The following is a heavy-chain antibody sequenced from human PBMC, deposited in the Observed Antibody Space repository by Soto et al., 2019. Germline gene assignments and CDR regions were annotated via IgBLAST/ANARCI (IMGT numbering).Heavy chain of an antibody. D-gene: IGHD2-15*01. V-gene: IGHV1-3*01. CDR3: ARDLGGWPDY. Sequence: QVQLVQSGAEVKKPGASVKVSCKASGYTFTSYAMHWVRQAPGQRLEWMGWINAGNGNTKYSQKFQARGTITRDTPASTAYMEMSSLRSEDTAVYYCARDLGGWPDYWGQGTLVTVSS. CDR2: INAGNGNT. J-gene: IGHJ4*02. CDR1: GYTFTSYA.